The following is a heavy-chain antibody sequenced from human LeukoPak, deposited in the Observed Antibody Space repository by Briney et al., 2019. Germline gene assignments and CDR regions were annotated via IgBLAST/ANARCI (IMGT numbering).Heavy chain of an antibody. CDR1: GVSISSGGYY. V-gene: IGHV4-31*03. Sequence: SQTLSLTCTVSGVSISSGGYYWNWIRQHPGKGLEWIGYIYYSGSTYYNPSLKSRVTISVDTSKNQFSLKLSSATAADTAVYYCARMRAAAGTGWVNWFDPWGQGTLVTVSS. CDR3: ARMRAAAGTGWVNWFDP. CDR2: IYYSGST. J-gene: IGHJ5*02. D-gene: IGHD6-13*01.